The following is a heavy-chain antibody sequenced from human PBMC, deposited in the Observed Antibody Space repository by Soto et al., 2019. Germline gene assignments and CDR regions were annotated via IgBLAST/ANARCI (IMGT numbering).Heavy chain of an antibody. CDR3: ARIAAESDFAMDV. V-gene: IGHV1-18*01. Sequence: ASVKVCCKASGGTFSSYTISWVRQAPGQGLEWMGWIRAYNGDTTYPQKVQGRVTMTMETSTSTAYMELRSLRSDDTAVYYCARIAAESDFAMDVWGQGTTVTVSS. CDR1: GGTFSSYT. D-gene: IGHD6-25*01. J-gene: IGHJ6*02. CDR2: IRAYNGDT.